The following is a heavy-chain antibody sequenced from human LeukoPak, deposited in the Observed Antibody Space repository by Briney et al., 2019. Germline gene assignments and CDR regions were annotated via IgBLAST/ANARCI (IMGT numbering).Heavy chain of an antibody. V-gene: IGHV1-18*04. CDR3: ARDIVVITAAHVFEY. Sequence: ASVKVSCKASGYTFKNYGISWVRQAPGQGLEWMGWISTYNGDTKHAQKVQGRLTLTADASTSTAYMELRGLRSDDTAVYYCARDIVVITAAHVFEYWGRGTPVTVSS. CDR2: ISTYNGDT. J-gene: IGHJ4*02. CDR1: GYTFKNYG. D-gene: IGHD2-2*01.